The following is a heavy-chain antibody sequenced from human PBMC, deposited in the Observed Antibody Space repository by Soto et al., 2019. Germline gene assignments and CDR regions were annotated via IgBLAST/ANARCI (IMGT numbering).Heavy chain of an antibody. J-gene: IGHJ4*02. CDR2: VFRSGSI. V-gene: IGHV4-61*01. Sequence: QVQLQESGPGLVRPSERLSLTCNVSGGSMTTGSYFWIWIRQPPGKGLEWIGYVFRSGSINYSPSFKSRVTISIDTSKNQFSLMLKSVTAADTAVYFCARARNRYFDYWGQGALVTVSS. D-gene: IGHD1-1*01. CDR1: GGSMTTGSYF. CDR3: ARARNRYFDY.